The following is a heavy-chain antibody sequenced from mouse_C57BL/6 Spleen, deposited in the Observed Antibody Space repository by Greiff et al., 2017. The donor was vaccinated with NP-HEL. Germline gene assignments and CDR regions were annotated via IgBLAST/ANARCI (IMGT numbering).Heavy chain of an antibody. CDR2: IYPGDGDT. Sequence: VKLVESGAELVKPGASVKISCKASGYAFSSYWMNWVKQRPGKGLEWIGQIYPGDGDTNYNGKFKGKATLTADKSSSTAYMQLSSLTSEDSAVYFCARGGDGYPWFAYWGQGTLVTVSA. CDR1: GYAFSSYW. V-gene: IGHV1-80*01. CDR3: ARGGDGYPWFAY. D-gene: IGHD2-3*01. J-gene: IGHJ3*01.